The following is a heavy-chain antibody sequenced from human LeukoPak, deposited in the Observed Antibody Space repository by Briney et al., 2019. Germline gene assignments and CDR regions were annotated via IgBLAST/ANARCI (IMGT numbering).Heavy chain of an antibody. J-gene: IGHJ3*02. CDR3: VVIITIFGVPPENAFDI. D-gene: IGHD3-3*01. CDR2: IYHSGST. V-gene: IGHV4-61*02. Sequence: YPSQTLSLTCAVSGGSISSGSYYWSWIRQPAGKGLEWIGSIYHSGSTYYNPSLTSRVTISVDTSKNQFSLKLGSVTAADTAVYYCVVIITIFGVPPENAFDIWGQGTMVTVSS. CDR1: GGSISSGSYY.